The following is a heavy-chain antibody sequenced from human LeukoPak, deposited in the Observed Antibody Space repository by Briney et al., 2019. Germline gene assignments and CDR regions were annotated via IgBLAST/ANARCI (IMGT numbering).Heavy chain of an antibody. Sequence: SETLSLTCAVYGGSFSGYYWSWICQPPGKGLEWIGEINHSGSTNYNPSLKSRVTISVDTSKNQFSLKLSSVTAADTAVYYCARVGRGSFDYWGQGTLVSVSS. V-gene: IGHV4-34*01. CDR2: INHSGST. CDR3: ARVGRGSFDY. J-gene: IGHJ4*02. CDR1: GGSFSGYY. D-gene: IGHD3-10*01.